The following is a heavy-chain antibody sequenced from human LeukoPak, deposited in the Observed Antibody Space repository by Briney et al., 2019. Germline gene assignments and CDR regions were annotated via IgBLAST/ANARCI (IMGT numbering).Heavy chain of an antibody. V-gene: IGHV4-38-2*01. CDR1: GFTFSDHY. CDR2: LYYSGIT. Sequence: GSLRLSCAASGFTFSDHYMDWVRQAPGKGLEWIGSLYYSGITYYNPSLKSRVTISVDTSKNQFSLKLSSVTAADTAVYYCARYGIGDEKVYYFDYWGQGTLVTVSS. J-gene: IGHJ4*02. CDR3: ARYGIGDEKVYYFDY. D-gene: IGHD2-21*02.